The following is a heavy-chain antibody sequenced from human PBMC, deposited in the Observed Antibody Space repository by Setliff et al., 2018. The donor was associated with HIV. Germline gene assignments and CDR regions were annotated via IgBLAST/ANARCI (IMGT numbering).Heavy chain of an antibody. Sequence: SETLSLTCSVSGDSISDTTYYWGWIRQPPGKGLEWIGNIYHSGSTLYKPSLKSRVTMSVDTSKNQFSLKLNSVTAADTAVYHCARLSSYRSSSYYFDYWGQGALVTVSP. CDR1: GDSISDTTYY. CDR2: IYHSGST. J-gene: IGHJ4*02. CDR3: ARLSSYRSSSYYFDY. D-gene: IGHD6-6*01. V-gene: IGHV4-39*01.